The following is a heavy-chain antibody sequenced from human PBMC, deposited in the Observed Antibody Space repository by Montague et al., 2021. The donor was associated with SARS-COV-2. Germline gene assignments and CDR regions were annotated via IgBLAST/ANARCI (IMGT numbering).Heavy chain of an antibody. CDR2: INHRGTT. Sequence: SETLSLTCTVYGGSFSGYYWNWIRQSPGRGLEWIGEINHRGTTNNYPSLKSRATISVDATKDQHSLKLTSVTAADAAVYYCARGGLHLLYGGHYFDYWGQGTLVTVSS. CDR3: ARGGLHLLYGGHYFDY. D-gene: IGHD2-2*02. V-gene: IGHV4-34*04. J-gene: IGHJ4*02. CDR1: GGSFSGYY.